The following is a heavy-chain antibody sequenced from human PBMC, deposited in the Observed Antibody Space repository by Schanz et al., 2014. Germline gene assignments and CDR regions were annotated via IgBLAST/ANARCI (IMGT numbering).Heavy chain of an antibody. V-gene: IGHV4-4*07. CDR3: ARHGRGLAKYQLLYFDY. Sequence: QVQLQESGPGLVKPSETLSLTCSVSAGSISSYYWSWIRQPAGKGLEWIGRIYTSRSTNYNPSLKSRVTMSVDTSKSQFSLKLSSVTDAGTAVYYCARHGRGLAKYQLLYFDYWGQGTLVTVSS. D-gene: IGHD2-2*01. CDR1: AGSISSYY. CDR2: IYTSRST. J-gene: IGHJ4*02.